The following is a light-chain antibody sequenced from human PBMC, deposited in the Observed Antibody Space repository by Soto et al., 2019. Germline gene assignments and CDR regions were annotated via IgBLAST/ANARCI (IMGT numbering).Light chain of an antibody. V-gene: IGKV3-11*01. Sequence: EIVLTQSPATLSVSAGESGSLSCRASESVTTYLAWYQQKTGQAPRILVYDVSNRATGIPARFSGGGSGTDLTITISKLEPEDFAVYYCQKRSDWPWTXGQGTKVDIK. CDR3: QKRSDWPWT. CDR1: ESVTTY. J-gene: IGKJ1*01. CDR2: DVS.